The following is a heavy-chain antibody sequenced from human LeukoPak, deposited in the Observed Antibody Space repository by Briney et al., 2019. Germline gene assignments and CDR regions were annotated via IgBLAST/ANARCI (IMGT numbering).Heavy chain of an antibody. J-gene: IGHJ4*02. D-gene: IGHD2-2*01. Sequence: GGSLRLSCAASGFTFSTSWMSWVRQAPGKGLEWVSSISSSSSYIYYADSVKGRFTISRDNAKNSLYLQMNSLRAEDTAVYYCARDRLVVVPAAMDYWGQGTLVTVSS. CDR1: GFTFSTSW. V-gene: IGHV3-21*01. CDR3: ARDRLVVVPAAMDY. CDR2: ISSSSSYI.